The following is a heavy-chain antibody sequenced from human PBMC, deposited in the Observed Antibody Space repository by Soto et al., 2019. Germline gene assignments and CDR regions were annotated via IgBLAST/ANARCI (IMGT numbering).Heavy chain of an antibody. Sequence: GGSLRLSCAASGFTFSNYAMSWVRQAPGKGLEWVSVIIGGGGNTNYADSVRGRFTISRDNSKNTLYLQMNSLRAEGTAVYYCAKYTNYYYFYYYMDVWGKGTTVTVSS. D-gene: IGHD4-4*01. CDR1: GFTFSNYA. V-gene: IGHV3-23*01. CDR3: AKYTNYYYFYYYMDV. J-gene: IGHJ6*03. CDR2: IIGGGGNT.